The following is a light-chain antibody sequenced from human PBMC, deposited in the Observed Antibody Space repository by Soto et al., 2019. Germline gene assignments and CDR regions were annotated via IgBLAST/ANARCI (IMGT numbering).Light chain of an antibody. Sequence: QSVLTQPASVSGSPGQSITISCTGTSSDVGGYNYVSWYQQHPGKAPKLMIYEVSNRPSGVSNRFSGSKSGNTASLTISGLQAEDEADYYCSSYTSSSTYVLGNGTKGTV. CDR2: EVS. CDR1: SSDVGGYNY. V-gene: IGLV2-14*01. J-gene: IGLJ1*01. CDR3: SSYTSSSTYV.